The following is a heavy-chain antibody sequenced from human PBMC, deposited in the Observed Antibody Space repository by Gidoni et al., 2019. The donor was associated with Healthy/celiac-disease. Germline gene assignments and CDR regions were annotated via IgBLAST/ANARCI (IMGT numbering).Heavy chain of an antibody. V-gene: IGHV3-30*18. CDR3: AKGAAAAGTWGMDV. D-gene: IGHD6-13*01. J-gene: IGHJ6*02. CDR1: GFTFSSYG. CDR2: ISYDGSNK. Sequence: QVQLVASGGGVVQPGRSLRLACAASGFTFSSYGMHWVRKAPGKGLEWVAVISYDGSNKYYADSVKGRFTISRDNSKNTLYLQMNSLRAEDTAVYYCAKGAAAAGTWGMDVWGQGTTVTVSS.